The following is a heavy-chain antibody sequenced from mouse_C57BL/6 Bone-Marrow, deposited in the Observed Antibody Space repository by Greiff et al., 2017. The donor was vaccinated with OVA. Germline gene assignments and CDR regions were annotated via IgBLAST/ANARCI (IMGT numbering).Heavy chain of an antibody. CDR1: GFTFSDYY. D-gene: IGHD1-1*01. CDR2: ISNGGGST. V-gene: IGHV5-12*01. Sequence: DVKLQESGGGLVQPGGSLKLSCAASGFTFSDYYMYWVRQTPEKRLEWVAYISNGGGSTYYPDTVKGRFTISRDNAKNTLYLQMSRLKSEDTAMYYCARQLFITTVVAPFAYWGQGTLVTVSA. J-gene: IGHJ3*01. CDR3: ARQLFITTVVAPFAY.